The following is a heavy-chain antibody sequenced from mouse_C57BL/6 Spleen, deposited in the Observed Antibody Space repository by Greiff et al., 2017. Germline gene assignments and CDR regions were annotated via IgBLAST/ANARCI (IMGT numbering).Heavy chain of an antibody. CDR1: GYTFTSYG. V-gene: IGHV1-81*01. CDR3: ARTLTTVVAKGFGDY. J-gene: IGHJ2*01. Sequence: QVQLQESGAELARPGASVKLSCKASGYTFTSYGISWVKQRTGQGLEWIGEIYPRSGNTYYNEKFKGKATLTADKSSSTAYMELRSLTSEDSAVYFCARTLTTVVAKGFGDYWGQGTTLTVSS. D-gene: IGHD1-1*01. CDR2: IYPRSGNT.